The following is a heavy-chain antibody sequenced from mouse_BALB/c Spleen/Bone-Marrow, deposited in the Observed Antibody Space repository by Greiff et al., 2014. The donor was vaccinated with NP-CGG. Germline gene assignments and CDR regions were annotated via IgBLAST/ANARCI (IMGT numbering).Heavy chain of an antibody. CDR3: AREYGYFDV. Sequence: VQLKESGGGLVQPGGSLRLSCATSGFTFTDYYMSWVRQPPGKSLEWLGFIRNKASGYTTEYSASVKGRFTISRDNSQSILYLQMNTLRAEDSATYYCAREYGYFDVWGAGTTVTVSS. V-gene: IGHV7-3*02. CDR2: IRNKASGYTT. J-gene: IGHJ1*01. CDR1: GFTFTDYY. D-gene: IGHD1-1*02.